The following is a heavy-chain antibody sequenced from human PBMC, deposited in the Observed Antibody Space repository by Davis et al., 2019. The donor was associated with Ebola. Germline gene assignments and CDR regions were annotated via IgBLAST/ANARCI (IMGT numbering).Heavy chain of an antibody. J-gene: IGHJ4*02. CDR1: GYTFTSYG. V-gene: IGHV1-18*01. D-gene: IGHD2-21*01. Sequence: ASVKVSCKASGYTFTSYGISWVRQAPGQGLEWMGWISAYNGNTSYAQKFQGRVTMTRDTSTSTVYMELSSLRSEDTAVYYCARVWWCGGDCYYFDYWGQGTLVTVSS. CDR3: ARVWWCGGDCYYFDY. CDR2: ISAYNGNT.